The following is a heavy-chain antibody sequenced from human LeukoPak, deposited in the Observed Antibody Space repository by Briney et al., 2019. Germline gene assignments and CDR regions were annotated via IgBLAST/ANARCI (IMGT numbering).Heavy chain of an antibody. Sequence: SQTLSLTCAVSGGSISSGGYSWSWIRQPPGKGLEWIGYIYHSGSTYYNPSLKSRVTISVDRSKNQFSLKLSSVTAADTAVYYCAGAMYGQRGFFDYWGQGTLVTVSS. J-gene: IGHJ4*02. CDR2: IYHSGST. D-gene: IGHD2-8*01. CDR1: GGSISSGGYS. CDR3: AGAMYGQRGFFDY. V-gene: IGHV4-30-2*01.